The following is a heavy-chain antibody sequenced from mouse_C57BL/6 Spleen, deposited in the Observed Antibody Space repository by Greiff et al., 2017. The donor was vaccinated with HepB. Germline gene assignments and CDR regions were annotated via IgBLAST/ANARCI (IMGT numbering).Heavy chain of an antibody. Sequence: QVQLKESGAALVKPGASVKISCKASGYAFSRYWMNWVKQRPGMGLEWIGQIFPGDGDTNYNGKFKGKATLTADKSSSTAYMQLSSLTSEDSAGYCCARDDYGFAYWGQGTLVTGSA. CDR2: IFPGDGDT. V-gene: IGHV1-80*01. CDR1: GYAFSRYW. D-gene: IGHD2-4*01. CDR3: ARDDYGFAY. J-gene: IGHJ3*01.